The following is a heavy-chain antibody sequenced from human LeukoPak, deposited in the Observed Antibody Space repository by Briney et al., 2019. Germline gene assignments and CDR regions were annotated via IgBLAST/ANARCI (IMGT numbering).Heavy chain of an antibody. CDR3: VRDYVWGTPDPDY. CDR1: GFRFSNSW. V-gene: IGHV3-7*01. Sequence: GGSLRLSCAASGFRFSNSWRSCVRQTPRKELEWLGNIKEDGSEKYYLDSMKGRFTISRDNTHSSVFLQMNSLRAEDTAIYYCVRDYVWGTPDPDYWGQGTLVTVSS. CDR2: IKEDGSEK. D-gene: IGHD3-16*01. J-gene: IGHJ4*02.